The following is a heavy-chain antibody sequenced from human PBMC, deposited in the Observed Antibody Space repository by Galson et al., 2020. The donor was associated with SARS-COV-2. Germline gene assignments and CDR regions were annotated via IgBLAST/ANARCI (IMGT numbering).Heavy chain of an antibody. J-gene: IGHJ2*01. D-gene: IGHD7-27*01. CDR2: INPNSGDT. CDR1: GYTFTDYY. CDR3: AREGLGIWYFDL. V-gene: IGHV1-2*02. Sequence: ASVQVSCKASGYTFTDYYLHWVRQAPGQGLEWMGWINPNSGDTNYAQTFQGRVTMTRDTSISTAYMELTGLRSDDTAVYYCAREGLGIWYFDLWGRGTLVTVSS.